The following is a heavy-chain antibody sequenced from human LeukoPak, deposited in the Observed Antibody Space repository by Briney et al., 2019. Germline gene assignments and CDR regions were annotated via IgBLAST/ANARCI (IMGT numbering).Heavy chain of an antibody. J-gene: IGHJ6*03. CDR3: ARGAGSYYYMDV. CDR2: INAGNGNT. CDR1: GYTFTSYA. V-gene: IGHV1-3*03. Sequence: ASVKVSCKASGYTFTSYAMHWVRQAPGQRLEWMGWINAGNGNTKYSHEFQGRVTITRDTSASTAYMELSSLRSEDMAVYYCARGAGSYYYMDVWGKGTTVTVSS.